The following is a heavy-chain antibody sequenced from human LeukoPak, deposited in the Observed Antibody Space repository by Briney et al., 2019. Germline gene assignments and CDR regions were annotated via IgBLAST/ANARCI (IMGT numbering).Heavy chain of an antibody. V-gene: IGHV1-46*01. CDR2: INPSGGST. CDR1: GYTFTSYY. Sequence: ASVKVSCKASGYTFTSYYMHWVRQAPGQGLEWMGIINPSGGSTSYALKFQGRVTMTRDTSTSTVYMELSSLRSEDTAVYYCARLLVGARAFDYWGQGTLVTVSS. CDR3: ARLLVGARAFDY. J-gene: IGHJ4*02. D-gene: IGHD1-26*01.